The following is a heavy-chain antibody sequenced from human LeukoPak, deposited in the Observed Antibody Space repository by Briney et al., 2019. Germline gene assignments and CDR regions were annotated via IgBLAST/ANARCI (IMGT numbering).Heavy chain of an antibody. D-gene: IGHD1-26*01. V-gene: IGHV4-39*01. CDR1: GGSISTSHYY. CDR2: IYYSGTT. CDR3: ARVGSGSYFVDY. Sequence: SETLSLTCTVSGGSISTSHYYWGWIRQPPGKGLEWIGSIYYSGTTYNNPSLKSRVTISVDTSKNQFSLKLSSVTAADTAVYYCARVGSGSYFVDYWGQGTLVTVSS. J-gene: IGHJ4*02.